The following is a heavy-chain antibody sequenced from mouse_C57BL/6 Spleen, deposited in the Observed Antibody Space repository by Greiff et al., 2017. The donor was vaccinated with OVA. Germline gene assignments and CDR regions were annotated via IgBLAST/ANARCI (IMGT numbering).Heavy chain of an antibody. J-gene: IGHJ4*01. D-gene: IGHD1-3*01. CDR3: ARSGTHYYAMDY. CDR2: IDPSDSYT. Sequence: QVQLQQPGAELVMPGASVKLSCKASGYTFTSYWMHWVKQRPGQGLEWIGDIDPSDSYTNYNQKFKGKSTLTVDKSSSTAYMQLSSLTSEDSAVYDCARSGTHYYAMDYWGQGTSVTVSS. V-gene: IGHV1-69*01. CDR1: GYTFTSYW.